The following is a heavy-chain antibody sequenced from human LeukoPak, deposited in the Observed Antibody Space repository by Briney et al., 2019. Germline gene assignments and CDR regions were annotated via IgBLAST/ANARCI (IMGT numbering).Heavy chain of an antibody. J-gene: IGHJ4*02. CDR1: GYTFTSFY. V-gene: IGHV1-46*01. CDR3: ARGLAAGDK. Sequence: ASVKVSCKASGYTFTSFYIRWVRQAPGQGLEWMGIINPGGGSTNYAQNLQGRVTVTWDTSTSTVYMELSSLRSEDTAVYYCARGLAAGDKWGQGTLVTVSS. D-gene: IGHD6-13*01. CDR2: INPGGGST.